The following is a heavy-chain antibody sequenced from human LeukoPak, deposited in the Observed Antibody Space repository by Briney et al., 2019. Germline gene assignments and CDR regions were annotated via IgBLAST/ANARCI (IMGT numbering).Heavy chain of an antibody. V-gene: IGHV3-48*01. CDR3: AKEMGFCSGGSCYRWFDS. Sequence: GGSLRLSCAASGFTFSTYSMSWVREAPGKGAEWLSYISTSSNTKYYAESVKRRFTISRDDAKNSLSLRKNSLRADDTAVYYCAKEMGFCSGGSCYRWFDSWGQGTLVTVSS. D-gene: IGHD2-15*01. CDR1: GFTFSTYS. CDR2: ISTSSNTK. J-gene: IGHJ5*01.